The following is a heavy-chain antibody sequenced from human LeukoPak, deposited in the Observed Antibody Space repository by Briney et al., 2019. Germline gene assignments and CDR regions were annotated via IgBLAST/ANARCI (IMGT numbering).Heavy chain of an antibody. CDR3: ARTRANYGDHNDN. CDR1: GYSFPSYG. D-gene: IGHD4-17*01. CDR2: INVYNGDT. J-gene: IGHJ4*02. V-gene: IGHV1-18*01. Sequence: GASVKVSCKASGYSFPSYGISWMRPAPGQGLEWMGWINVYNGDTNYAQKLQGRVTMTTDTSTTTAYMELRSLRSDDTAVYYCARTRANYGDHNDNWGQGSLVTVSS.